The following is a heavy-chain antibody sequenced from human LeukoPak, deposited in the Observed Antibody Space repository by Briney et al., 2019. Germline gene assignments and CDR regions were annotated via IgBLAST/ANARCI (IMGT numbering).Heavy chain of an antibody. Sequence: ASVKVSCKASGGTFSSYAISWVRQAPGQGLEWMGRIIPILGIANYAQKFQGRVTITADKSTSTAYMELSSLRSEDTAVYYCARDGGIAAAGNWGQGTLVTVSS. CDR3: ARDGGIAAAGN. CDR1: GGTFSSYA. CDR2: IIPILGIA. J-gene: IGHJ4*02. D-gene: IGHD6-13*01. V-gene: IGHV1-69*04.